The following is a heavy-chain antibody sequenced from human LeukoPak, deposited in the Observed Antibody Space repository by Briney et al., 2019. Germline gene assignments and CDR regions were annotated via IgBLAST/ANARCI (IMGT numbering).Heavy chain of an antibody. CDR3: ARRGSIAVTGTRFDP. Sequence: ASVTVSCKTSGYTFTDYYIHWVRQAPGQGLEWMGWINPNSGGTNYAQKFQGRVTMTRDTSISTAYMELSRLRSDDTAVYYCARRGSIAVTGTRFDPWGQGTLVTVSS. V-gene: IGHV1-2*02. CDR1: GYTFTDYY. CDR2: INPNSGGT. J-gene: IGHJ5*02. D-gene: IGHD6-19*01.